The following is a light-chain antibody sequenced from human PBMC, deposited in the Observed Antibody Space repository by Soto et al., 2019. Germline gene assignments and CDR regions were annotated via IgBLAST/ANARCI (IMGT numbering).Light chain of an antibody. Sequence: EIVLTQSPATLSLSPGDRATLSCRASQSVTSALAWFQQKPGQAPRLLLYDVSRRATGIPARFSGSGSGTDFTLTINSLEPEDFAVYYCQQRTTWPTFGGGTKVEIK. CDR2: DVS. CDR3: QQRTTWPT. J-gene: IGKJ4*01. V-gene: IGKV3-11*01. CDR1: QSVTSA.